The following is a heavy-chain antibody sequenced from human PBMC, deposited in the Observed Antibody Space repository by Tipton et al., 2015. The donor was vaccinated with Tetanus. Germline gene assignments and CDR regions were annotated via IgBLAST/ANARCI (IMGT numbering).Heavy chain of an antibody. CDR1: GFTFSSYS. Sequence: SPRLSCAASGFTFSSYSMNWVRQAPGKGLEWVSYISSSSSTIYYADSVKGRFTISRDNAKNSLYLQMNSLRAEDTAVYYCARDGHSLAYCGGDCYSVYYYYYGMDVWGQGTTVTVSS. D-gene: IGHD2-21*02. J-gene: IGHJ6*02. CDR2: ISSSSSTI. V-gene: IGHV3-48*01. CDR3: ARDGHSLAYCGGDCYSVYYYYYGMDV.